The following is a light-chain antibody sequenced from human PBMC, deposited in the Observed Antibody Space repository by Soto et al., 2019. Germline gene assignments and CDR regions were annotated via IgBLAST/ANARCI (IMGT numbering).Light chain of an antibody. CDR3: KSYAGSNTYV. J-gene: IGLJ1*01. CDR1: KXDIGVYDF. CDR2: EVV. Sequence: ALTQPASASGSPGQSVTISCTGTKXDIGVYDFVSWYQHHPDKAPRLIIYEVVQRPSGVPDRFSGSKSGNTASLTVSGLQAADEADYFCKSYAGSNTYVFGSGTKVTVL. V-gene: IGLV2-8*01.